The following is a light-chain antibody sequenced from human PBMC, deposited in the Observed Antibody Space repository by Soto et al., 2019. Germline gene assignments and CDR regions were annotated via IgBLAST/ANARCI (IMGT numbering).Light chain of an antibody. CDR1: QSVSSY. CDR2: GAS. Sequence: EIVLTQSPATLSLSPGERATLSCRSSQSVSSYLAWYQQKPGQAPRLLIYGASTRATGIPARISGSGSGTEFTLTITSLQSEDFAVYYCQQYGSSPPTTFGQGTRLEIK. V-gene: IGKV3-15*01. CDR3: QQYGSSPPTT. J-gene: IGKJ5*01.